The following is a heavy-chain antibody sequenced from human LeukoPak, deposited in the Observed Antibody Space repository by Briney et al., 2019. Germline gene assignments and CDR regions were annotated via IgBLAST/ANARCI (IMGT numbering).Heavy chain of an antibody. CDR1: GFSFSSYW. CDR2: INSDGSST. J-gene: IGHJ3*02. CDR3: ARIGAATYAFDI. Sequence: GGSLRLSCAASGFSFSSYWMHWVRQAPGKGLVWVSRINSDGSSTSYADSVKGRFTISRDNSKNTLYLQMNSLRADDTAVYYCARIGAATYAFDIWGQGTMVTVSS. D-gene: IGHD1-26*01. V-gene: IGHV3-74*01.